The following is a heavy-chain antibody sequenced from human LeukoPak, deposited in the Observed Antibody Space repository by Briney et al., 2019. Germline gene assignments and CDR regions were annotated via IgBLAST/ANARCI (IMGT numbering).Heavy chain of an antibody. J-gene: IGHJ6*02. CDR3: AREGYGMDV. CDR1: GFSFSTYP. CDR2: INSNGGNT. V-gene: IGHV3-64*01. Sequence: GGSLRLSCAASGFSFSTYPMHWVRRAPGKGLEFVSSINSNGGNTYYANSVKGRFTISRDNSKNTLYLQMGSLRAEDMAIYYCAREGYGMDVWGRGTTVTVSS.